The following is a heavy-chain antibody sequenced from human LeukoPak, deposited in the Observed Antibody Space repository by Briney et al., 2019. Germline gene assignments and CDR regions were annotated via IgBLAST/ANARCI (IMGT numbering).Heavy chain of an antibody. J-gene: IGHJ3*02. CDR2: ISYSGST. Sequence: SDTLSLTCIVSGGSIRSYYWGWIRQPPGKGLEWIGYISYSGSTNSNPSLKSRVTISVDTSKNQFSLKLSSVTAADTAVYYCARPYSSGWYDAFDIWGQGTMVTVSA. V-gene: IGHV4-59*01. D-gene: IGHD6-13*01. CDR1: GGSIRSYY. CDR3: ARPYSSGWYDAFDI.